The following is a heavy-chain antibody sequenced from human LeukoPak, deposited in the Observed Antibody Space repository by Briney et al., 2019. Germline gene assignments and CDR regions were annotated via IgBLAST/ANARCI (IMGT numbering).Heavy chain of an antibody. V-gene: IGHV3-23*01. CDR2: ISGSGGST. CDR1: GFTFSSYA. D-gene: IGHD5-12*01. J-gene: IGHJ4*02. CDR3: AKDNRGMVATPFDY. Sequence: GGSLRLSCAASGFTFSSYAMSWVRQAPGKGLELVSAISGSGGSTYYADSVKGRFTISRDNSKNTLYLQMNSLRAEDTAVYYCAKDNRGMVATPFDYWGQGTLVTVSS.